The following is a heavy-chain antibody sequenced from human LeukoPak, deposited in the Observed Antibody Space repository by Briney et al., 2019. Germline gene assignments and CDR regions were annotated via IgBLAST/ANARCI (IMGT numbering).Heavy chain of an antibody. Sequence: GASVKVSCTASGYTFTSYAMHWVRQAPGQRLEWMGWINAGNGNTKYSQKFQGRVTITRDTSASTAYMELSSLRSEDTAVYYCARAIQLWPYYFDYWGQGTLVTVSS. J-gene: IGHJ4*02. D-gene: IGHD5-18*01. CDR2: INAGNGNT. CDR3: ARAIQLWPYYFDY. CDR1: GYTFTSYA. V-gene: IGHV1-3*01.